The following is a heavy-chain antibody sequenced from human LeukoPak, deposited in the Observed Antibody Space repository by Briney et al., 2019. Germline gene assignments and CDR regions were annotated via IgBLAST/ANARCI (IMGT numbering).Heavy chain of an antibody. CDR1: GFTFSSYE. CDR2: ISSSGSTI. CDR3: ARSSLWFDY. V-gene: IGHV3-48*03. D-gene: IGHD3-10*01. Sequence: GGSLRLSCAASGFTFSSYEMNWVRQAPGKGLEWVSYISSSGSTIYYADSVKGRFTISRDNAKNSLYLQMNSLRAEDTAVYYCARSSLWFDYWGQGTLVTASS. J-gene: IGHJ4*02.